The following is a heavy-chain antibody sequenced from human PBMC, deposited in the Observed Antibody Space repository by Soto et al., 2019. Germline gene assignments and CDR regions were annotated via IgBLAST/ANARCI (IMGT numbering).Heavy chain of an antibody. V-gene: IGHV4-59*01. D-gene: IGHD6-13*01. J-gene: IGHJ4*02. Sequence: SETLSLTCTVSGGSMTNYFWTCIRQPPGKGLEWIGYIHYSGTTSFFPSYNPSLRSRVTISEDTSKNQFSLKLLSVTTADTAVYFCAAGEASSRNLAPYYLDFWGQGTLVTVSS. CDR2: IHYSGTT. CDR1: GGSMTNYF. CDR3: AAGEASSRNLAPYYLDF.